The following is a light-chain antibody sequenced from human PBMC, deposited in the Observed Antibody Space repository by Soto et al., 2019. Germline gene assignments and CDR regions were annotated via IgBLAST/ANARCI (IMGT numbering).Light chain of an antibody. CDR2: AAS. V-gene: IGKV1-9*01. CDR1: QGISSY. Sequence: DIQLTQSPSFLSASVEDRVTITCRASQGISSYLAWYQQKPGKAPKLLIYAASTLQSGVPSRFSGSGSGTEFTLTISSLQPEDFATYYCQHLNSYPSITFGQGTDWRL. J-gene: IGKJ5*01. CDR3: QHLNSYPSIT.